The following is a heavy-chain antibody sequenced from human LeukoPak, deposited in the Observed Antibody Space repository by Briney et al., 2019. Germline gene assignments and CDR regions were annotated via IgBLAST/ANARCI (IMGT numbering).Heavy chain of an antibody. Sequence: GGSLRLSCAASGFTFSSYGMHWVRQAPGKGLEWVAVIWYDGSNKYYADSVKGRFTISRDNSKNTLYLQMNSLRAEDTAVYYCARDDWGMVTFYGMDVWGQGTTVTVSS. D-gene: IGHD5-18*01. V-gene: IGHV3-33*01. CDR2: IWYDGSNK. CDR3: ARDDWGMVTFYGMDV. CDR1: GFTFSSYG. J-gene: IGHJ6*02.